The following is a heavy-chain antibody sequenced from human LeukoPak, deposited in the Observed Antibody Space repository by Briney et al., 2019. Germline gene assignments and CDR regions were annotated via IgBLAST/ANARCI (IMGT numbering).Heavy chain of an antibody. CDR1: GGSISSYY. CDR3: ARQYSSSDYYMDV. CDR2: IYYSGST. Sequence: PSETLSLTCTVSGGSISSYYWSWIRQPPGKGLEWIGYIYYSGSTNYNPSLKSRVTISVDTSKNQFSLKLSSVTAADTAVYYCARQYSSSDYYMDVWGKGTTVTVSS. J-gene: IGHJ6*03. D-gene: IGHD6-6*01. V-gene: IGHV4-59*08.